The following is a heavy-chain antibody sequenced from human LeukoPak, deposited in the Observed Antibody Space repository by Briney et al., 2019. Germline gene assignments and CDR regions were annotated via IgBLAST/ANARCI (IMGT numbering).Heavy chain of an antibody. D-gene: IGHD3-22*01. CDR2: ISSSSSTI. V-gene: IGHV3-48*01. CDR1: GFTFSSYG. Sequence: PGGSLRLSRAPSGFTFSSYGMHWVRQAPGKGLEWVSYISSSSSTIYYADSVKGRFTISRDNTKNSQYLQMNSLRAEDTAVYYCARVLHKRNYDSTTYYGYWGQGTLVTVSS. J-gene: IGHJ4*02. CDR3: ARVLHKRNYDSTTYYGY.